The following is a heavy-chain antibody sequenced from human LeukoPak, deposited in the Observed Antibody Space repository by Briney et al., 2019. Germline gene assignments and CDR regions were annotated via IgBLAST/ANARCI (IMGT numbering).Heavy chain of an antibody. J-gene: IGHJ5*02. V-gene: IGHV4-39*01. D-gene: IGHD2-21*01. CDR2: IYYSGAT. Sequence: SETLSLTCTVSGGSISSGIYYWGWIRQTPGKGLEWIGTIYYSGATYYNPSLKSRVTISVDTSKNQFSLKVSSVIAADTALYYCARHIWQSTARPWFDPWGQGTLVSVSS. CDR1: GGSISSGIYY. CDR3: ARHIWQSTARPWFDP.